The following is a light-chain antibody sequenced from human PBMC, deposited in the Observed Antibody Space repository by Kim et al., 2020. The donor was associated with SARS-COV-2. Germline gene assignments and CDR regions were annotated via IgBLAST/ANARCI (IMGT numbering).Light chain of an antibody. CDR3: SSYAGSNNLV. V-gene: IGLV2-8*01. CDR2: EVT. Sequence: GKSVPISCTGTSSDVGGYNYVSWNQQHPGKAPKLMIYEVTKRPSGVPDRFSGSKSGNTASLTVSGLQAEDEADYYCSSYAGSNNLVFGGGTQLTVL. CDR1: SSDVGGYNY. J-gene: IGLJ2*01.